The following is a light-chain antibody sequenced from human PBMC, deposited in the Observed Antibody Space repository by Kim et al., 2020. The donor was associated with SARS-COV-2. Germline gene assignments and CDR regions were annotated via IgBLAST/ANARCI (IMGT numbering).Light chain of an antibody. Sequence: GSPGQTASITCSGDKLGDKYACWYQQKPGQSPVLVIYQDSKRPSGIPERFSGSNSGNTATLTISGTQAMDEADYYCQAWDSSTAVVFGGGTQLTV. CDR2: QDS. CDR3: QAWDSSTAVV. J-gene: IGLJ2*01. V-gene: IGLV3-1*01. CDR1: KLGDKY.